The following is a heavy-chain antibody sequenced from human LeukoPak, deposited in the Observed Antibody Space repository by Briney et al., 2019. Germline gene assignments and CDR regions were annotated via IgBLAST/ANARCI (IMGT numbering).Heavy chain of an antibody. Sequence: SETLSLTCTVSGGSISSYYWSWIRQPPGKGLEWIGYIYTSGSTNYNPSLKSRVTISVDTSKNQFSLKLSSVTAADTAVYYCARHPLHDPDFDYWGQGTLVTVSS. CDR2: IYTSGST. J-gene: IGHJ4*02. V-gene: IGHV4-4*09. CDR3: ARHPLHDPDFDY. CDR1: GGSISSYY.